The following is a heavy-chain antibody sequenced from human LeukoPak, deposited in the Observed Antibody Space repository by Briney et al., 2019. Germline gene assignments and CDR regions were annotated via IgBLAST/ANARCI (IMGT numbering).Heavy chain of an antibody. J-gene: IGHJ4*02. D-gene: IGHD4-17*01. Sequence: GGSLRLSCAASGFTFSSYAVHWVRQAPGKGLEWVAFISYDGNVKYYADSVKGRFTISRDNSKNTLYLQMNSLRADDTAVYYCAKVTGGDYLSDFWGQGTLVTVSS. CDR2: ISYDGNVK. CDR1: GFTFSSYA. CDR3: AKVTGGDYLSDF. V-gene: IGHV3-30*04.